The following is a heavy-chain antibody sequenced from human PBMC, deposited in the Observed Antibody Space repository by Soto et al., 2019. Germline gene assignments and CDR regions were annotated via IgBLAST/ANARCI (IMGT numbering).Heavy chain of an antibody. V-gene: IGHV4-4*07. CDR1: GGSIRSNC. CDR3: AREGASGFCMDG. D-gene: IGHD1-26*01. CDR2: IYTGGTT. Sequence: SESLSLTCNASGGSIRSNCWSWIRQPAGKALEWIGRIYTGGTTKYNLSLKSRATMLIDTSKNQFSLILSSVTAADTGVYYCAREGASGFCMDGWGQGTTVTVSS. J-gene: IGHJ6*02.